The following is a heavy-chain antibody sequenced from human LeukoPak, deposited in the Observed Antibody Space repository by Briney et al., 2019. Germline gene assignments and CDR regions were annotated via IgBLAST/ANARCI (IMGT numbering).Heavy chain of an antibody. CDR2: INHSGST. J-gene: IGHJ4*02. V-gene: IGHV4-34*01. Sequence: SETLSLTCAVYGGSFSGYYWSWIRQPPGKGLEWIGEINHSGSTNYNPSLKSRVTISVDTSKNQFSLKLSSLTAADTAVYYCARLSASAFYYWGQGTLGTVSS. CDR3: ARLSASAFYY. CDR1: GGSFSGYY.